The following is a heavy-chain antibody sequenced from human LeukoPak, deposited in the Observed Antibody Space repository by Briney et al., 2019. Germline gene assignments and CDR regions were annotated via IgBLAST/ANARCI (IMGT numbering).Heavy chain of an antibody. D-gene: IGHD3-3*01. Sequence: GGSLRLSCAASGSTFSSYAMSWVRQAPGKGLEWVSAISGSGGSTYYADSVKGRFTISRDNSKNTLYLQMNSLRAEDTAVYYCAKSPDFWTPGSGMDVWGQGTTVTVSS. CDR1: GSTFSSYA. V-gene: IGHV3-23*01. CDR2: ISGSGGST. J-gene: IGHJ6*02. CDR3: AKSPDFWTPGSGMDV.